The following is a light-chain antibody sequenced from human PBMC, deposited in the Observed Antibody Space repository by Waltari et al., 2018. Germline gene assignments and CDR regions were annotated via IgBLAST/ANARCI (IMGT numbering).Light chain of an antibody. CDR1: QGIRSD. V-gene: IGKV1-6*01. CDR3: LQDYTYPRT. CDR2: GAS. J-gene: IGKJ2*01. Sequence: AIQMTQSPSSLSASVGERVTITCRASQGIRSDLGWYQQKPGKAPKFLIYGASTLQSGVPSRFSGSGSGTEFTLTISSLQPEDFATYYCLQDYTYPRTFGQGTKLEIK.